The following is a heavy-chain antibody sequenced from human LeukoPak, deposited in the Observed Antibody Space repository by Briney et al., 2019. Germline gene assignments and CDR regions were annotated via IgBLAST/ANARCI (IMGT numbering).Heavy chain of an antibody. CDR1: GFTFDDYA. D-gene: IGHD2-15*01. CDR3: AKWNKLLLVRYYFDY. V-gene: IGHV3-9*01. CDR2: ISWNSGSI. Sequence: QTGGSLRLSCAASGFTFDDYAMHWVRQAPGKGLEWVSGISWNSGSIGYADSVKGRFTISRDNAKNSLYLQMNSLRAEDTAVYYCAKWNKLLLVRYYFDYWGQGTLVTVSS. J-gene: IGHJ4*02.